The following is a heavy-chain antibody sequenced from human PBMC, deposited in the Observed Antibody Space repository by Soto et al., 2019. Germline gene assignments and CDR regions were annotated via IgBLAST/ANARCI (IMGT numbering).Heavy chain of an antibody. CDR1: GGSFSGYC. Sequence: ASETLSLTCAVYGGSFSGYCWSWFRQPPGKGLEWIGEINHRGSTNYNPSPKSRITISVDTSKNQFSLKLSSVTAADTAVYYCGRAGYDILTGYYFDYSGQGTLVTVSS. CDR3: GRAGYDILTGYYFDY. J-gene: IGHJ4*02. V-gene: IGHV4-34*01. D-gene: IGHD3-9*01. CDR2: INHRGST.